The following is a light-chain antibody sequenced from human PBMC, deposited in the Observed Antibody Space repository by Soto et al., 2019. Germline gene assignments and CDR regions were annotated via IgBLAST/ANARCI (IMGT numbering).Light chain of an antibody. CDR1: QSVSSN. CDR2: DAS. CDR3: QQRSNWPPT. Sequence: EIVRTQSPATLSVSPGESATLSCRASQSVSSNLAWHQQKPGQAPRLLIYDASNRATGIPARFSGSGSGTDFTLTISSLEPEDFAVYYCQQRSNWPPTFGQGTKVDI. J-gene: IGKJ1*01. V-gene: IGKV3-11*01.